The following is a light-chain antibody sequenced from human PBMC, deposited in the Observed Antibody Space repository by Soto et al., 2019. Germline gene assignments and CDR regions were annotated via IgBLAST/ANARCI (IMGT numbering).Light chain of an antibody. Sequence: DIQMTQSPSTLSASVGDRVTITCRVSQSMSTRLAWYQQKPGKAPKLLIYKASNLEGGIPSRFSGSGSGAEYTITITSLEPDDFATCYWQEYNTYPLTFGGGAAVVIK. V-gene: IGKV1-5*03. CDR3: QEYNTYPLT. CDR2: KAS. J-gene: IGKJ4*01. CDR1: QSMSTR.